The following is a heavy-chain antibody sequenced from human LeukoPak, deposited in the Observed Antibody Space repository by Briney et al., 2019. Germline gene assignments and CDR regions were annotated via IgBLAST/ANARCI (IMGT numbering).Heavy chain of an antibody. V-gene: IGHV4-39*01. Sequence: SETLSLTCTVSGGSISSSSYYWGWIRQPPGKGLEWIGRIYYSGSTYYNPSLKSRVTISVDTSKNQFSLKLSSVTAADTAVYYCARHARSNSWYRWVWFDPWGQGTLVTVSS. CDR2: IYYSGST. CDR1: GGSISSSSYY. CDR3: ARHARSNSWYRWVWFDP. D-gene: IGHD6-13*01. J-gene: IGHJ5*02.